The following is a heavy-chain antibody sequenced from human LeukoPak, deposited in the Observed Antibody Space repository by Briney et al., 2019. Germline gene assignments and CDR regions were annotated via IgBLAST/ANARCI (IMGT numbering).Heavy chain of an antibody. CDR2: IYYTGNT. V-gene: IGHV4-59*08. CDR3: ARHRGASFDS. D-gene: IGHD1-26*01. J-gene: IGHJ4*02. CDR1: GDSISGDY. Sequence: SETLPLTCTVSGDSISGDYWSWIRQPPGKRLEWIGYIYYTGNTAYNPSLKSRVTMSIDTSRKLFSLRLTSVTAADTAVYFCARHRGASFDSWGQGNLVTVSS.